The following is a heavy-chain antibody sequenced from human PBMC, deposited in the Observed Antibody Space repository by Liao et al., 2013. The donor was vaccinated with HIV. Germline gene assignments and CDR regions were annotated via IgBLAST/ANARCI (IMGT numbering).Heavy chain of an antibody. Sequence: QVQLQESGPGLVKPSGTLSLTCTVSGGSMRNYYWSWIRQPAGKGLEWVGRIYINGRTSYSPSLESRVTMSLDTSKNQFSLKLSSVTAADTAVYYCAREQWLVPFDSWGRGTLVTVSS. CDR2: IYINGRT. CDR3: AREQWLVPFDS. D-gene: IGHD6-19*01. V-gene: IGHV4-4*07. J-gene: IGHJ4*02. CDR1: GGSMRNYY.